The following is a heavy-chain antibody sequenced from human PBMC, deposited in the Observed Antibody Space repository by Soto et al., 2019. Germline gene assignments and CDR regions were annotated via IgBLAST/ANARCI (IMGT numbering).Heavy chain of an antibody. CDR1: GLNFSSYG. D-gene: IGHD5-12*01. CDR3: ARTRGYSDYDLDY. CDR2: ISYSGVST. V-gene: IGHV3-23*01. Sequence: GGSLRLSCAAAGLNFSSYGMTWVRQAPGKGLEWVSAISYSGVSTYYADSVKGRFTISRDSSENTPSLQMNSLRVDDTAVYYCARTRGYSDYDLDYWGQGTLVTVSS. J-gene: IGHJ4*02.